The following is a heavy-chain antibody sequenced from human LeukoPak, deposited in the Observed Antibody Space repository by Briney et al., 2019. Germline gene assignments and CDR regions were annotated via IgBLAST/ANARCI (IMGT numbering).Heavy chain of an antibody. CDR2: ISSSSSTI. CDR3: ARGGLSGYYYDSSGYQLDY. V-gene: IGHV3-48*02. J-gene: IGHJ4*02. D-gene: IGHD3-22*01. Sequence: GGSLRLSCAASGFTFSSYSMNWVRQAPGKGLEWVSYISSSSSTIYYADSVKGRFTISRDNAKNSLYPQMNSLRDEDTAVYYCARGGLSGYYYDSSGYQLDYWGQGTLVTVSS. CDR1: GFTFSSYS.